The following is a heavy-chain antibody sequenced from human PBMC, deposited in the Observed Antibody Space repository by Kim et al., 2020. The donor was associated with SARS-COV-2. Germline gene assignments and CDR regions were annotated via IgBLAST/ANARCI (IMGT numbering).Heavy chain of an antibody. Sequence: GGSLRLSCAASGFTFSNYWMHWVRQEPGKGLVWVSRINRDGTNTGYVDSVKGRFTISRDNAKNTLYLQMNSLRAEDTAVYFCARDKAGGTDRSGGYWFDPWGQGTLVTVSS. J-gene: IGHJ5*02. D-gene: IGHD3-22*01. CDR2: INRDGTNT. CDR1: GFTFSNYW. CDR3: ARDKAGGTDRSGGYWFDP. V-gene: IGHV3-74*01.